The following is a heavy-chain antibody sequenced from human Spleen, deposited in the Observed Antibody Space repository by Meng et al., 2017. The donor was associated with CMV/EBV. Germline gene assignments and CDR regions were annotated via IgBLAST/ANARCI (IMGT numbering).Heavy chain of an antibody. D-gene: IGHD3-3*01. CDR1: GYTFTSYY. V-gene: IGHV1-46*01. CDR3: ARDHYFDFWKGYSYYYYYCMDV. Sequence: ASVKVSCKASGYTFTSYYIHWVRQAPGQGLEWMGVINPSDDSISYAQKFQGRVTVTSDTSTSTVYMELSSLRSEDTAVYYCARDHYFDFWKGYSYYYYYCMDVWGQGTTVTVSS. CDR2: INPSDDSI. J-gene: IGHJ6*02.